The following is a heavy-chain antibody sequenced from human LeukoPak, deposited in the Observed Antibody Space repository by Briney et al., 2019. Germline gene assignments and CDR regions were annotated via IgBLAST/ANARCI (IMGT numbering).Heavy chain of an antibody. D-gene: IGHD3-3*01. CDR1: GGSISSSSYY. CDR2: IYHSGST. CDR3: ARVGRITIFGVVNT. J-gene: IGHJ5*02. Sequence: SETLSLTCTVSGGSISSSSYYWGWIRQPPGKGLEWIGSIYHSGSTNYNPSLKSRVTISVDTSKNQFSLKLSSVTAADTAVYYCARVGRITIFGVVNTWGQGTLVTVSS. V-gene: IGHV4-39*07.